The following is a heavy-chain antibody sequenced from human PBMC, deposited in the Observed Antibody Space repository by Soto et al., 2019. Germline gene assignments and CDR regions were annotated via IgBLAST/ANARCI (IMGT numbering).Heavy chain of an antibody. Sequence: SETLSLTCTDSGGSMSSHYWTWLRQPPGKGLEWIGYISYSGSSYYNPSLKSRVTISADTSRNQSSLRLTSVIAADTAVYFCARADPDASVGFWGQGTLVTVSS. D-gene: IGHD3-16*01. V-gene: IGHV4-59*11. CDR1: GGSMSSHY. CDR2: ISYSGSS. CDR3: ARADPDASVGF. J-gene: IGHJ4*02.